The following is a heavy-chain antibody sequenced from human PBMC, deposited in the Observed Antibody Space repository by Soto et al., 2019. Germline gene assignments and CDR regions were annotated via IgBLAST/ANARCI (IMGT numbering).Heavy chain of an antibody. V-gene: IGHV1-69*12. J-gene: IGHJ5*02. D-gene: IGHD2-15*01. CDR2: LIPIFGTA. CDR1: GGTFSSYA. Sequence: QVQLVQSGAEVKKPGSSVKVSCKASGGTFSSYAISWVRQSPGQGLEWMGGLIPIFGTANYEQKFQGRVTMTGTEATDTAHMELSSLRSEDTAVHYCARGLVAVAATATYNWFDPWGQGTLLTVSS. CDR3: ARGLVAVAATATYNWFDP.